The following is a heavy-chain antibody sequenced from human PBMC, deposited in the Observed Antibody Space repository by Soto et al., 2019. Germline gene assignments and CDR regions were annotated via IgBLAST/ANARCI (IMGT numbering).Heavy chain of an antibody. V-gene: IGHV3-30-3*01. CDR3: ARAAAATPYYYYGMDV. J-gene: IGHJ6*02. CDR1: GFTFSSYA. CDR2: ISYDGSNK. Sequence: GGSLRLSCAASGFTFSSYAMHWVRQAPGKGLEWVAVISYDGSNKYYADSVKGRFTISRDNSKNTLYLQMNGLRAEDTAVYYCARAAAATPYYYYGMDVWGQGTTVTVSS. D-gene: IGHD6-13*01.